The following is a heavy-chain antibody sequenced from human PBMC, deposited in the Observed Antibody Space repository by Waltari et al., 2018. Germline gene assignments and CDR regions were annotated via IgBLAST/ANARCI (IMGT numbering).Heavy chain of an antibody. J-gene: IGHJ4*02. V-gene: IGHV4-38-2*01. CDR3: AGHEWGLPGF. Sequence: QVQLQESGPGLVKPSETLSLTCVVSGYSITGASWGAWFREPPGKGLEWIASSHDTGDTQYSLSLKSRVTISADKSKNEVSLRLTSVTAADTAVYYCAGHEWGLPGFWGQGTLVTVSS. CDR2: SHDTGDT. CDR1: GYSITGASW. D-gene: IGHD1-26*01.